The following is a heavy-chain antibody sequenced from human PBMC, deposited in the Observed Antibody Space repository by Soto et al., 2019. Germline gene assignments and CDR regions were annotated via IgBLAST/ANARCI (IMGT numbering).Heavy chain of an antibody. CDR3: AKQRWDLIAGLDY. CDR1: GFTFSDYA. V-gene: IGHV3-30*18. Sequence: QVQLVESGGGVVQPGRSLRLSCAASGFTFSDYAMHWGRQAPGKGLEWVAVILYDGSNQYYADSVKGRFTISRDNSKPTLYLQMSTLRPASTAFYSCAKQRWDLIAGLDYWCQGTLVTVSS. J-gene: IGHJ4*02. CDR2: ILYDGSNQ. D-gene: IGHD1-26*01.